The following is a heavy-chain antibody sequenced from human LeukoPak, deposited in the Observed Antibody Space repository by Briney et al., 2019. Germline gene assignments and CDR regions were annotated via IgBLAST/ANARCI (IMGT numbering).Heavy chain of an antibody. J-gene: IGHJ4*02. V-gene: IGHV4-34*01. CDR2: IKHGGST. D-gene: IGHD6-19*01. CDR3: AGDSSGWPFDY. CDR1: GGSFSGYY. Sequence: ETLCLTCAVYGGSFSGYYWSWIRQPPGKGLEWIGEIKHGGSTNYNPALKRRVTISVDTSKNLFSLKLSSVTAGDTAVYYCAGDSSGWPFDYWGQGTLVTVSS.